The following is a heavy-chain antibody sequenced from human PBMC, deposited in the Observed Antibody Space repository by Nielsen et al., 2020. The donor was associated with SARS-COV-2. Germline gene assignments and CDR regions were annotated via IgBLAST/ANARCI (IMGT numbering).Heavy chain of an antibody. CDR3: ARLYPDYYDSKKLDY. CDR2: ISSSSSYI. V-gene: IGHV3-21*01. Sequence: GGSLRLSCAASGFTFSSYSMNWVRQAPGKGLEWVSSISSSSSYIYYADSVKGRFTISRDNAKNSLYLQMNSLRAEDTAVYYCARLYPDYYDSKKLDYWGQGTLVTVSS. CDR1: GFTFSSYS. D-gene: IGHD3-22*01. J-gene: IGHJ4*02.